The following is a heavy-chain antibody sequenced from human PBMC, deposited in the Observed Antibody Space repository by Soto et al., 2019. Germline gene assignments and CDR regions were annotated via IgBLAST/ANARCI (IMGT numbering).Heavy chain of an antibody. D-gene: IGHD2-15*01. CDR1: GFTFEEYA. J-gene: IGHJ5*02. V-gene: IGHV3-9*01. Sequence: PGGSLRLSCAASGFTFEEYAMHWVRQAPGKGLEWVSSVSWKSDSVDYSDSVKGRFTISRDNAKNSLYLQMNSLRAEDTAVYYCARAAFSSFEIGYCSGGSCYSDWFDPWGQGTLVTVSS. CDR2: VSWKSDSV. CDR3: ARAAFSSFEIGYCSGGSCYSDWFDP.